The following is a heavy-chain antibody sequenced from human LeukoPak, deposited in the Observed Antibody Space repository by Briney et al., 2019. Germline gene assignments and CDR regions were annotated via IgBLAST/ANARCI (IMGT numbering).Heavy chain of an antibody. V-gene: IGHV3-74*01. CDR2: INSDGSSA. CDR3: VSYSSSSPDY. CDR1: GITFRSYW. D-gene: IGHD6-13*01. Sequence: GGSLRLSCAASGITFRSYWMHWVRQAPGKGLVWFSRINSDGSSANYADSVKGRFTISRDNAKNTLYLQMNSLRAEDTAVYYCVSYSSSSPDYWGQGTLVTVSS. J-gene: IGHJ4*02.